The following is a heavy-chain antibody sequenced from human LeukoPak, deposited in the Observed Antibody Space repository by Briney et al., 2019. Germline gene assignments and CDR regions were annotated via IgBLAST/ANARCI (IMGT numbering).Heavy chain of an antibody. CDR1: GGSFSGYY. V-gene: IGHV4-34*01. CDR2: INHSGST. Sequence: SETLSLTCAVYGGSFSGYYWSWIRQPPGKGLEWIGEINHSGSTNYNPSRKSRVTISVDTSKNQFSLKLSSVTAADTAVYYCAREFSTGGPYGSGSQMVDYWGQGTLVTVSS. CDR3: AREFSTGGPYGSGSQMVDY. D-gene: IGHD3-10*01. J-gene: IGHJ4*02.